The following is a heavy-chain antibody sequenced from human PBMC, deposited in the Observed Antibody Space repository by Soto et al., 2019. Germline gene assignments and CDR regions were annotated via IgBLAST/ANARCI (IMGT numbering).Heavy chain of an antibody. J-gene: IGHJ3*02. CDR2: ISSNGITT. Sequence: GGPLRLSCEGSGFTFSSYAMSWVRQAPGKGLEYVSAISSNGITTYYAASVRGRFTISRDNSKNTLYLQMSSLRVEDTAMYYCARQNGAFDIWGQGTMVTV. D-gene: IGHD2-8*01. CDR3: ARQNGAFDI. V-gene: IGHV3-64D*06. CDR1: GFTFSSYA.